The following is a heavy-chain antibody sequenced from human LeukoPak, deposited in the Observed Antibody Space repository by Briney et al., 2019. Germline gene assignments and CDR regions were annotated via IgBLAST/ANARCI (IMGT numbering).Heavy chain of an antibody. D-gene: IGHD2/OR15-2a*01. V-gene: IGHV3-48*03. J-gene: IGHJ4*02. CDR1: LFSLAVYK. CDR3: AKDYLL. CDR2: ITSGSNTI. Sequence: GGSLRLSCVDPLFSLAVYKGRSVCQAPGKGLEWISYITSGSNTIYYPDSVKGRITISTDNAKRSLYLQMERQRTEETAVYYCAKDYLLRGQGTLVTVSS.